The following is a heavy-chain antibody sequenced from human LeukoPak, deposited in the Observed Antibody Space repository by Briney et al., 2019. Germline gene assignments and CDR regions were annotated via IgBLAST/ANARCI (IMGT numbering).Heavy chain of an antibody. V-gene: IGHV1-2*02. J-gene: IGHJ4*02. CDR3: ARAEWELPTFDY. Sequence: GASVKVSCKASGYTSTGYYMHWVRQAPGQGLEWMGWINPNSGGTNYAQKFQGRVTMTRDTSISTAYMELSRLRSDDTAVYYCARAEWELPTFDYWGQGTLVTVSS. CDR2: INPNSGGT. CDR1: GYTSTGYY. D-gene: IGHD1-26*01.